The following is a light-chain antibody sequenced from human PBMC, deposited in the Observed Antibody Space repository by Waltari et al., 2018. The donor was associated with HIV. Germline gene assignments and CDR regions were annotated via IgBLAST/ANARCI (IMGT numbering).Light chain of an antibody. J-gene: IGKJ3*01. CDR2: DVS. CDR1: QDISNY. Sequence: DIQLTQSPSSLSASVGDRITITCQATQDISNYLNWLQQKPGQAPELVIYDVSNLETGVPSRFSGSGSVTHFTFTITSLQPEDIGIFYCQEYDNLRRGFTFGPGT. V-gene: IGKV1-33*01. CDR3: QEYDNLRRGFT.